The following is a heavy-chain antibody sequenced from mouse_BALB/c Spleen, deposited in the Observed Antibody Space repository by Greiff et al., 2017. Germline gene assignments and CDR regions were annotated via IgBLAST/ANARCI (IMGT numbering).Heavy chain of an antibody. V-gene: IGHV6-6*02. D-gene: IGHD1-1*01. Sequence: EVKLEESGGGLVQPGGSMKLSCVASGFTFSNYWMNWVRQSPEKGLEWVAEIRLKSNNYATHYAESVKGRFTISRDDSKSSVYLQMNNLRAEDTGIYYCTRRYDYWGQGTSVTVSS. CDR2: IRLKSNNYAT. CDR3: TRRYDY. CDR1: GFTFSNYW. J-gene: IGHJ4*01.